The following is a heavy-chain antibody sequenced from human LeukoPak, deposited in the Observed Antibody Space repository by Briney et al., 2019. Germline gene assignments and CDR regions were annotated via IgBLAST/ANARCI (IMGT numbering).Heavy chain of an antibody. CDR3: ASADSSSSYYYYYYMDV. CDR2: IYYSGST. CDR1: GGSISSSSYY. D-gene: IGHD6-6*01. V-gene: IGHV4-39*07. J-gene: IGHJ6*03. Sequence: SETLSLTCTVSGGSISSSSYYWGWIRQPPGKGLEWIGSIYYSGSTYYNPSLKSRVTISVDTSKNQFSLKLSSVTAADTAVYYCASADSSSSYYYYYYMDVWGKGTTVTVSS.